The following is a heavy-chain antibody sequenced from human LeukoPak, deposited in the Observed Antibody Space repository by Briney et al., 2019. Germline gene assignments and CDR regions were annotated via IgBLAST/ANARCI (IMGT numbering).Heavy chain of an antibody. V-gene: IGHV4-59*02. CDR3: AKLYSSSLGLRN. Sequence: GSLRLSCAASGFTVSSNYMSWVRQAPGKGLEWIGYIDYAGNTNYNPSLKSRVSMSVDTSKNQFSLNLRSVNAADTALYYCAKLYSSSLGLRNWGQGSLVTVSS. J-gene: IGHJ4*02. CDR1: GFTVSSNY. CDR2: IDYAGNT. D-gene: IGHD2-8*01.